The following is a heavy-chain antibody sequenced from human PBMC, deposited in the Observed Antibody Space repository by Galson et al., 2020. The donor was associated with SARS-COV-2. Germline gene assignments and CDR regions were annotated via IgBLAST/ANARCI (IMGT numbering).Heavy chain of an antibody. CDR1: GFTFSSYS. CDR2: ISSSSSTI. V-gene: IGHV3-48*04. Sequence: GGSLRLSCAASGFTFSSYSMNWVRQAPGKGLEWVSYISSSSSTIYYADSVKGRFTISRDNAKNSLYLQMNSLRAEDTAVYYCARDSGGSYYQIYYYYGMDVWGQGTTVTVSS. CDR3: ARDSGGSYYQIYYYYGMDV. D-gene: IGHD1-26*01. J-gene: IGHJ6*02.